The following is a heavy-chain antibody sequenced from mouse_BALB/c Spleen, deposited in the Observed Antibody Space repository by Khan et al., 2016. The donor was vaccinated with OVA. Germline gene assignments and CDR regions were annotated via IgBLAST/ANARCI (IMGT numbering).Heavy chain of an antibody. D-gene: IGHD2-1*01. Sequence: QIQLVQSGPELKKPAETVKISCKASGYTFTNYGMNWVKQAPGKGLKWMGWINTYTGEPTYAAALKGRFAFSLETSASTAYLQISNIKNDDTATYCCARDGGNYVIDYWGQGTTLTVSS. J-gene: IGHJ2*01. V-gene: IGHV9-3*02. CDR2: INTYTGEP. CDR1: GYTFTNYG. CDR3: ARDGGNYVIDY.